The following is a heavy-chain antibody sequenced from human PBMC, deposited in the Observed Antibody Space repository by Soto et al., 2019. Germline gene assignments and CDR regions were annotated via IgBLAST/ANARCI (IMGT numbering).Heavy chain of an antibody. CDR3: ARNAFDSSGYYPVAFDI. Sequence: QAQLEESGPGLVKPSQTLSLTCTVSGGSISSGGYYWTWIRQHPGKGLEWIGYIYYSGSTYYNPSLKSRATISVDTSKNQFPLRLTYVTAADTAVYYCARNAFDSSGYYPVAFDIWGQGTMVTVSS. D-gene: IGHD3-22*01. V-gene: IGHV4-31*03. CDR1: GGSISSGGYY. J-gene: IGHJ3*02. CDR2: IYYSGST.